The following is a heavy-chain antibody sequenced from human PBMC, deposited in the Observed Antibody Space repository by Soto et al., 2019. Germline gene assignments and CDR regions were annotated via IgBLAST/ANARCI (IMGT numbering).Heavy chain of an antibody. CDR1: GGSFSGYY. J-gene: IGHJ6*02. CDR2: INHSGRT. CDR3: ARGPRFLVVPAATTRGGTEPRYYYYYGMDV. D-gene: IGHD2-2*01. Sequence: SETLSLTCAVYGGSFSGYYWSWIRQPPGKGLEWIGEINHSGRTNYNPSHKSRVNISVDTSKNQFSMKMSSVIAADTAVYYCARGPRFLVVPAATTRGGTEPRYYYYYGMDVWGQGTTVS. V-gene: IGHV4-34*01.